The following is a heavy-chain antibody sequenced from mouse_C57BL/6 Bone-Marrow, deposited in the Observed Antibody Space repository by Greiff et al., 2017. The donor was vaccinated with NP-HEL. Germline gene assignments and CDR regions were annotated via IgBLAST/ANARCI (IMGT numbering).Heavy chain of an antibody. D-gene: IGHD1-1*01. V-gene: IGHV5-16*01. CDR3: ARGYYYWYFDV. Sequence: EVQLVESEGGLVQPGSSMKLSCTASGFTFSDYYMAWVRQVPEKGLEWVANINYDGSSTYYLDSLKSRFIISRDNAKNILYLQMSSLKSEDTATYYCARGYYYWYFDVWGTGTTVTVSS. CDR1: GFTFSDYY. J-gene: IGHJ1*03. CDR2: INYDGSST.